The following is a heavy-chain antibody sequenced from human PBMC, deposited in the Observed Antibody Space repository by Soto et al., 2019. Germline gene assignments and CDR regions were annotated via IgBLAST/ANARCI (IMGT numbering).Heavy chain of an antibody. CDR1: GGTFSSYT. V-gene: IGHV1-69*02. Sequence: QVQLVQSGAEVKKPGSSVKVSCKASGGTFSSYTISWVRQAPGQGLEWMGRIIPILGIANYAQKFQGRVTITADKSTSTAYMELSSLRSEDTAVYYCAIHVAMATKLGYFDYWGQGTLVTVSS. J-gene: IGHJ4*02. CDR2: IIPILGIA. D-gene: IGHD5-12*01. CDR3: AIHVAMATKLGYFDY.